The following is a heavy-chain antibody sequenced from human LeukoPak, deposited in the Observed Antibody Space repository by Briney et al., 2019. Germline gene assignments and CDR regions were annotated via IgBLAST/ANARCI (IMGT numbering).Heavy chain of an antibody. V-gene: IGHV3-20*04. J-gene: IGHJ4*02. D-gene: IGHD4-17*01. Sequence: GGSLRLSCAASGFNFDDYGMSWVRQVPGKGLEWVSAIDGSGGSIGYGDSVRGRFTTSRDNGQKSLYLQMNSLRAEDTAVFYCAKEIWPTVTTPGHTYFDYWGQGALVTVSS. CDR2: IDGSGGSI. CDR3: AKEIWPTVTTPGHTYFDY. CDR1: GFNFDDYG.